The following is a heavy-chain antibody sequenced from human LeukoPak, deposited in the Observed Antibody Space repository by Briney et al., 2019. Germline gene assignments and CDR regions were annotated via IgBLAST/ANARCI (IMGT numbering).Heavy chain of an antibody. D-gene: IGHD6-13*01. V-gene: IGHV3-23*01. J-gene: IGHJ4*02. CDR2: ISGSGGST. CDR3: AKDLSRQQLVLGY. CDR1: GFTFSSYA. Sequence: GGSLRLSCAASGFTFSSYAMSWVRQAPGKGLEWVSAISGSGGSTNYADSVKGRFTISRDNSKNTLYLQMNSLRAEDTAVYYCAKDLSRQQLVLGYWGQGTLVTVSS.